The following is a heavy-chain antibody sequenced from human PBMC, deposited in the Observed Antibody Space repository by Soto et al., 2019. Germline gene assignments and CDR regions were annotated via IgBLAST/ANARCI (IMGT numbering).Heavy chain of an antibody. CDR3: ARHLYTYGSRYYYYAMDV. V-gene: IGHV4-59*08. J-gene: IGHJ6*02. CDR1: GGSISSFY. CDR2: IYYSGST. Sequence: SETLSLTCTVSGGSISSFYWSWIRQPPGKGLEWIGYIYYSGSTDYNPSLKSRVTISIDTSKNQFSLKLSSVTTADTAAYYCARHLYTYGSRYYYYAMDVWGQGTTVTVSS. D-gene: IGHD5-18*01.